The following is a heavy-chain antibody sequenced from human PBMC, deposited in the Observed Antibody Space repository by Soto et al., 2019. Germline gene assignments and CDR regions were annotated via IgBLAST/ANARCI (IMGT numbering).Heavy chain of an antibody. D-gene: IGHD6-6*01. CDR1: GGTISTYV. CDR2: IIPALGAA. CDR3: ARGGQQVVSFDC. Sequence: QVHLVQSGAEVKKPGSSVKVSCKTSGGTISTYVINWVRQAPGQGLEWMGRIIPALGAADYAQKFQDRLTITADKSTSTAYMELSSLRSDDTAVYYCARGGQQVVSFDCWGQGTLVAVSS. V-gene: IGHV1-69*08. J-gene: IGHJ4*02.